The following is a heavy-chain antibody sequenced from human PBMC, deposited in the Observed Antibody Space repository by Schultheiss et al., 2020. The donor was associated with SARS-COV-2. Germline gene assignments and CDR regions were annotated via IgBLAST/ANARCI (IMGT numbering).Heavy chain of an antibody. V-gene: IGHV1-2*02. CDR2: MNPNSGNT. J-gene: IGHJ6*02. Sequence: ASVKVSCKASGYTFTGYYMHWVRQAPGQGLEWMGWMNPNSGNTGYAQKFQGRVTMTRDTSISTAYMELSRLRSDDTAVYYCARVLWGTGEYYYYYGMDVWGQGTTVTVSS. CDR3: ARVLWGTGEYYYYYGMDV. D-gene: IGHD7-27*01. CDR1: GYTFTGYY.